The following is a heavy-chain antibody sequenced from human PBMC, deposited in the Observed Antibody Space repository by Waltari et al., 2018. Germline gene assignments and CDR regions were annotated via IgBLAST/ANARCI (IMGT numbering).Heavy chain of an antibody. CDR3: AKDRAYSSRSFDY. CDR2: ISGSGGST. V-gene: IGHV3-23*01. J-gene: IGHJ4*02. D-gene: IGHD6-13*01. CDR1: GFTFSSYA. Sequence: EVQLLESGGGLVQPGGSLRLSCAASGFTFSSYAMSWVSQAPGKGLEWVSAISGSGGSTYYADSVKGRFTISRDNSKNTLYLQMNSLRAEDTAVYYCAKDRAYSSRSFDYWGQGTLVTVSS.